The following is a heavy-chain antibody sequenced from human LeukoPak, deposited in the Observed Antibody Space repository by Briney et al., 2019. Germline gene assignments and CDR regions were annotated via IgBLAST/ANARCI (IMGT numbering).Heavy chain of an antibody. CDR1: GYTFARYG. V-gene: IGHV1-18*01. CDR2: ISTYNGNT. J-gene: IGHJ4*02. Sequence: ASVKVSCTASGYTFARYGISWVRPAPGQGLEWMGWISTYNGNTKYAQKLQGRVTMTTDTSTSTAYMELSSLRSEDTAVYYCATVATYYYDSSGYYYWGQGTLVTVSS. CDR3: ATVATYYYDSSGYYY. D-gene: IGHD3-22*01.